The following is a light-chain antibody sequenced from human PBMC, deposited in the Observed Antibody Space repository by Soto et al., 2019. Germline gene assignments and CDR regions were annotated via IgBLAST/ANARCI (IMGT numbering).Light chain of an antibody. CDR3: SSYTRSSLYL. Sequence: QSALTQPASVSGSPGQSITISRTGTSSDVGGYNYVSWYQQHPGKAPKLMIYEVSNRPSGVSNRFSGSKSGNTASLTISGLQAEAEADYYCSSYTRSSLYLFGNATKLTV. CDR1: SSDVGGYNY. J-gene: IGLJ1*01. CDR2: EVS. V-gene: IGLV2-14*01.